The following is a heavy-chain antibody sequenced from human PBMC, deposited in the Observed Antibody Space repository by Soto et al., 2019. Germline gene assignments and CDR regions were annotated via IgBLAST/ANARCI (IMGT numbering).Heavy chain of an antibody. Sequence: SETLSLTCTVSGGSISSDYWSWVRQPPGKGLEWIGCIYYSGSTNYNPSLKSRVTISVDTSKNQFSLKLSSVTAADTAVYYCARDWSRGWYFRFDPWGQGTLVTVSS. CDR3: ARDWSRGWYFRFDP. CDR1: GGSISSDY. J-gene: IGHJ5*02. CDR2: IYYSGST. D-gene: IGHD6-19*01. V-gene: IGHV4-59*01.